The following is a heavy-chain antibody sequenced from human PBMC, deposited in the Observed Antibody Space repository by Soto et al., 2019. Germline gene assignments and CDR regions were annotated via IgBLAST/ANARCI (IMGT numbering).Heavy chain of an antibody. J-gene: IGHJ4*02. CDR1: GYTFITYD. V-gene: IGHV1-8*01. Sequence: GASVKVSCKASGYTFITYDINWVRHAAGQGLEWMGWMNPNNGNTGYAQKFQGRVTMTRNTSISTAYMELSSLRFDDLAVYCRASRKERSSPNFFDYWGQGTLVTVSS. CDR2: MNPNNGNT. CDR3: ASRKERSSPNFFDY. D-gene: IGHD2-2*01.